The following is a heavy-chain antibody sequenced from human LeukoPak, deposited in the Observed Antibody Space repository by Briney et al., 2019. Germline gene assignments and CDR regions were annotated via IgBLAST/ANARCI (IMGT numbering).Heavy chain of an antibody. J-gene: IGHJ4*02. CDR3: ARVMGSGWTGFDY. Sequence: SETLSLTCTVSGGSISNYYWSWIRQPPGKGLEWIGYNSGTTSYSPSLKSRVTISVDTSKNQFSLKLSSVTAADTAVYYCARVMGSGWTGFDYWGQGTLVTVSS. CDR1: GGSISNYY. V-gene: IGHV4-59*01. CDR2: NSGTT. D-gene: IGHD6-19*01.